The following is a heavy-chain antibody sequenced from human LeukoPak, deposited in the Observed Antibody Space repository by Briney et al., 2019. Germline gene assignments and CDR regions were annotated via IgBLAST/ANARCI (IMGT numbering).Heavy chain of an antibody. CDR1: GFTFSSYA. D-gene: IGHD5-12*01. V-gene: IGHV3-23*01. CDR2: ISGSGGST. Sequence: GGSLRLSCAASGFTFSSYAMSWVRQAPGKGLEWVSAISGSGGSTYYADSVKGRFTISRDNSKSTLYLQMNSLRAEDTAVYYCAKVRGYSGYDPVLNYSDYWGQGTLVTVSS. J-gene: IGHJ4*02. CDR3: AKVRGYSGYDPVLNYSDY.